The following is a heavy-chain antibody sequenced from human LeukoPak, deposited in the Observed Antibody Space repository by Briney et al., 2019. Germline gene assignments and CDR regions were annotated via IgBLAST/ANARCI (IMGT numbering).Heavy chain of an antibody. CDR2: IRRGGET. J-gene: IGHJ4*02. V-gene: IGHV3-23*01. CDR1: GFSFSNYS. Sequence: PGGSLRLSCTAAGFSFSNYSMRWVRQAPARGPEWVSSIRRGGETFYSDSVKGRSILSSDDSRNTVYLQLNNLRVEDTARYYCAKANWVSNADAVWWGQGTQVTVSS. CDR3: AKANWVSNADAVW. D-gene: IGHD1-1*01.